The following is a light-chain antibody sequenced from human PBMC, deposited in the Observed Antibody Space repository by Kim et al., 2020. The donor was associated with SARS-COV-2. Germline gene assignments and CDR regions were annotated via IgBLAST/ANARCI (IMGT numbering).Light chain of an antibody. J-gene: IGLJ2*01. CDR1: SSSIGSND. Sequence: ELTQPPSASGTPGQRVSISCSGDSSSIGSNDVTWYQQLPGTAPKLLIYLSNERPSGVPDRFSGSRSDTSASLSISGLQSVDEADYYCGAWDTRLNGVLFGGGTKLTVL. V-gene: IGLV1-44*01. CDR2: LSN. CDR3: GAWDTRLNGVL.